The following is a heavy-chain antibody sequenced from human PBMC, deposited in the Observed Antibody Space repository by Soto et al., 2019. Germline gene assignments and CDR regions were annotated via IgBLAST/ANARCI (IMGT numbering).Heavy chain of an antibody. V-gene: IGHV3-53*01. CDR2: IYSGGST. CDR1: VFTVSSNY. D-gene: IGHD3-22*01. CDR3: ARAKRESRYYDSSGPLDY. Sequence: GGSLRLSCAASVFTVSSNYMSCVRQAPGKGLEWVSVIYSGGSTYYADSVKGRFTISRDNSKNTLYLQMNSLRAEDTAVYYCARAKRESRYYDSSGPLDYWGQGT. J-gene: IGHJ4*02.